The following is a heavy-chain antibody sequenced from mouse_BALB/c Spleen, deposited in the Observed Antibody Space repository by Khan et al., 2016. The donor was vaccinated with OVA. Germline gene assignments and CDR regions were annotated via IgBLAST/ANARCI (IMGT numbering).Heavy chain of an antibody. V-gene: IGHV9-3-1*01. CDR1: GYTFTNYG. Sequence: QIQLVQSGPELKKPGETVKISCKASGYTFTNYGMNWVKQAPGKGLKWMGWINTYTGEPTYADDFKGRFAFSLETSASTAYLQINNLKNEDTATYFCARVGYSGTMDYWGQGTSGTGSS. D-gene: IGHD2-14*01. CDR3: ARVGYSGTMDY. J-gene: IGHJ4*01. CDR2: INTYTGEP.